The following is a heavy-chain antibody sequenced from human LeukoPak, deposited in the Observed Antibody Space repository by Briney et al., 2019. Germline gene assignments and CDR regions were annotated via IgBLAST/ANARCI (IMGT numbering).Heavy chain of an antibody. CDR1: GGSISSSSYY. CDR3: ARNGIYGDYAFEAFDI. J-gene: IGHJ3*02. V-gene: IGHV4-39*07. CDR2: IYYSGST. D-gene: IGHD4-17*01. Sequence: SETLSLTCTVSGGSISSSSYYWGWIRQPPGKGLEWIGSIYYSGSTYYNPSLKSRVTISVDTSKNQFSLKLSSVTAADTAVYYCARNGIYGDYAFEAFDIWGQGTMVTVSS.